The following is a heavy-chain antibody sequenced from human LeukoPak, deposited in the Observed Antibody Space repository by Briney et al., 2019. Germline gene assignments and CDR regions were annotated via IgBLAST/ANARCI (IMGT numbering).Heavy chain of an antibody. CDR1: GFTFSDHY. CDR3: AGPHDAFDI. V-gene: IGHV3-72*01. Sequence: GGSLRLSCAASGFTFSDHYMGWVRQPPGKGLEWVGRTRNKANSYTTEYAASVKGRFTISRDDSKNSLYLQMNSLKTEDTAVYYCAGPHDAFDIWGQGTMVTVSS. CDR2: TRNKANSYTT. J-gene: IGHJ3*02.